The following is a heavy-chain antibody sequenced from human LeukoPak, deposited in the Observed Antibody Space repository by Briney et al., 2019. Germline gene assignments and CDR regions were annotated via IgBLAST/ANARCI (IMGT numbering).Heavy chain of an antibody. D-gene: IGHD3-3*01. J-gene: IGHJ1*01. Sequence: ASVKVSCKASGYTFTSYGSSWVRQAPGQGLEWMGWISAYNGNTNYAQKLQGRVTMTTDTSTSTAYMELRSLRSDDTAVYYCARGTSYYDFWSGYHEEYFQHWGQGTLVTVSS. CDR3: ARGTSYYDFWSGYHEEYFQH. V-gene: IGHV1-18*01. CDR2: ISAYNGNT. CDR1: GYTFTSYG.